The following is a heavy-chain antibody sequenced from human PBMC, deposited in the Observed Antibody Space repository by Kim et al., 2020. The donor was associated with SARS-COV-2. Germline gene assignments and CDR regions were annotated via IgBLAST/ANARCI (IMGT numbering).Heavy chain of an antibody. J-gene: IGHJ6*02. CDR3: ARQGEAAAGTHMILGVYYYYGMDV. Sequence: SETLSLTCTVSGGSISSSSYYWGWIRQPPGKGLEWIGSIYYSGSTYYNPSLKSRVTISVDTSKNQFSLKLSSVTAADTAVYYCARQGEAAAGTHMILGVYYYYGMDVWGQGTTVTVSS. V-gene: IGHV4-39*01. CDR1: GGSISSSSYY. CDR2: IYYSGST. D-gene: IGHD6-13*01.